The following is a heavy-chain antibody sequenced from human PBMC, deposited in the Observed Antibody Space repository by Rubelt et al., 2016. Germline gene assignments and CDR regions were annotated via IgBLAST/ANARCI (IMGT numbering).Heavy chain of an antibody. CDR1: FV. Sequence: FVMFWVRQAPGKGLEWVAVTSHDGRNKYYADPVKGRFTISRDNSKNTLFLQMDSLRAEDAAVYYCAREPYYSRPHNAFDVWGQGTMVTVSS. V-gene: IGHV3-30*03. J-gene: IGHJ3*01. CDR3: AREPYYSRPHNAFDV. CDR2: TSHDGRNK. D-gene: IGHD3-16*01.